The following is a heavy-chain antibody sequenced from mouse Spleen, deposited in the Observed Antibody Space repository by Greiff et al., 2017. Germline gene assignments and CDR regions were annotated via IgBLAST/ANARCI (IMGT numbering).Heavy chain of an antibody. CDR3: ARPYYYGSSPGLWYFDV. CDR1: GYSFTDYN. CDR2: INPNYGTT. V-gene: IGHV1-39*01. D-gene: IGHD1-1*01. J-gene: IGHJ1*01. Sequence: VQLQQSGPELVKPGASVKISCKASGYSFTDYNMNWVKQSNGKSLEWIGVINPNYGTTSYNQKFKGKATLTVDQSSSTAYMQLNSLTSEDSAVYYCARPYYYGSSPGLWYFDVWGAGTTVTVSS.